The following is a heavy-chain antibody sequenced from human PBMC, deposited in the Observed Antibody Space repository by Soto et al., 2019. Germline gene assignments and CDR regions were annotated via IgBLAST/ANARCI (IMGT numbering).Heavy chain of an antibody. CDR2: IYHSGST. CDR1: GGSISSSNW. CDR3: ASGWFGELRNWFDP. D-gene: IGHD3-10*01. V-gene: IGHV4-4*02. J-gene: IGHJ5*02. Sequence: PSETLSLTCAVSGGSISSSNWWSWVRQPPGKGLEWIGEIYHSGSTNYNPSLKSRVTISVDKSKNQFSLKLSSVTAADTAVYYCASGWFGELRNWFDPWGQGTLVTVS.